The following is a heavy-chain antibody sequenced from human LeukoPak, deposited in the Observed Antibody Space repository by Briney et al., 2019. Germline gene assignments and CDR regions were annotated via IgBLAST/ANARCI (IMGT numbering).Heavy chain of an antibody. CDR2: IYYSGTT. Sequence: SSETLSLTCTVSGGSISSYYWSWIRQPPGKGLEWIGYIYYSGTTNYNPSLNGRVTMSLDKSSNQLSLHLTSVTAADTATYFCSRESGPFCPFGYWGQGTLVIVSS. CDR3: SRESGPFCPFGY. V-gene: IGHV4-59*12. D-gene: IGHD1-26*01. CDR1: GGSISSYY. J-gene: IGHJ4*02.